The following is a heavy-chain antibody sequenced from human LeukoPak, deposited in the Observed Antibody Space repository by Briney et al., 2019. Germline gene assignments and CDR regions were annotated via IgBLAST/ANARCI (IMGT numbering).Heavy chain of an antibody. CDR1: GFTFSSYG. CDR2: IPYDGSNK. Sequence: PGRSLRLSCAASGFTFSSYGMHWVRQAPGKGLEWVAVIPYDGSNKYYADSVKGRFTISRDNSKNTLYLQMNSLRAEDTAVYYCAKSRSYYYDSSGYYAVDYWGQGTLVTVSS. V-gene: IGHV3-30*18. J-gene: IGHJ4*02. CDR3: AKSRSYYYDSSGYYAVDY. D-gene: IGHD3-22*01.